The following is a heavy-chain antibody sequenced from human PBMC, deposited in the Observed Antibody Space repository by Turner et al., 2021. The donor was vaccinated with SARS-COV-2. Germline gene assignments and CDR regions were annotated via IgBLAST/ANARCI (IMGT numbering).Heavy chain of an antibody. CDR2: IRYDGSEK. CDR3: ARDILVAGTKHFDT. Sequence: QVQLVESGGDVSQHGRPRRLYCAASTFIFSHYGMHWVRQAPGRGLEWVAHIRYDGSEKYYAESVKDRFTISRDNSKNTLYLQVNGLRAEDSAVYYCARDILVAGTKHFDTWGQGTLVTVSS. D-gene: IGHD2-21*01. J-gene: IGHJ4*02. V-gene: IGHV3-33*01. CDR1: TFIFSHYG.